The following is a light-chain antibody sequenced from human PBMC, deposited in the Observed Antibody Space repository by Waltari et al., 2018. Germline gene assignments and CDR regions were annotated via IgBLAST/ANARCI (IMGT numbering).Light chain of an antibody. CDR1: QSVSSN. CDR3: QQYNNWPPIT. Sequence: EIVMTQSPATLSVSPGERATFSCRASQSVSSNLAWYQQKPGQAPRPLIYGASTRATGIPARFSGSGSGTEFTLTIRSLQSEDFAVYYCQQYNNWPPITFGQGTRLEIK. J-gene: IGKJ5*01. CDR2: GAS. V-gene: IGKV3-15*01.